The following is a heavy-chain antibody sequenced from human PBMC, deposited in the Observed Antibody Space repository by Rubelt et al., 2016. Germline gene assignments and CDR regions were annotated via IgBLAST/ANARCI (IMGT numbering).Heavy chain of an antibody. V-gene: IGHV3-33*01. J-gene: IGHJ3*02. CDR1: GFTFSSYG. CDR2: IWYDGSNK. D-gene: IGHD6-13*01. Sequence: QVQLVESGGGVVQPGRSLRLSCAASGFTFSSYGMHWVRQAPGKGLEWVAVIWYDGSNKYYADSVKGRFTISRDNSKNTLYLQMNSRRAEDTAVYYCARDFQWGYSSPGDAFDIWGQGTMVTVSS. CDR3: ARDFQWGYSSPGDAFDI.